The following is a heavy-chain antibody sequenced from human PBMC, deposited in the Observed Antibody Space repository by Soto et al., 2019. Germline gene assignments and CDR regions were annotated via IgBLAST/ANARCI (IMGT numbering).Heavy chain of an antibody. CDR1: GFTFSSYG. Sequence: QTGGTLRLSCAASGFTFSSYGMHWVRQAPGKGLEWVAVISYDGSNKYYADSVKGRFTISRDNSKNTLYLQMNSLKTEDTAVYYCTVVKRWDQYSTSVYWFDPWGPGTLVTVSS. V-gene: IGHV3-30*03. D-gene: IGHD1-26*01. CDR2: ISYDGSNK. J-gene: IGHJ5*02. CDR3: TVVKRWDQYSTSVYWFDP.